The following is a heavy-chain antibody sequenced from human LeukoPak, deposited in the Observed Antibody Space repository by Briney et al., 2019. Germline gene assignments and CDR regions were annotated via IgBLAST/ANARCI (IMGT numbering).Heavy chain of an antibody. D-gene: IGHD3-22*01. CDR1: GFTFSSYG. CDR2: ISSSGSTI. CDR3: ARARGDLYDSSGYSYYFDY. J-gene: IGHJ4*02. Sequence: GGSLRLSCAASGFTFSSYGMHWVRQAPGKGLEWVSYISSSGSTIYYADSVKGRFTISRDNAKNSLYLQMNSLRAEDTAVYYCARARGDLYDSSGYSYYFDYWGQGTLVTVSS. V-gene: IGHV3-48*04.